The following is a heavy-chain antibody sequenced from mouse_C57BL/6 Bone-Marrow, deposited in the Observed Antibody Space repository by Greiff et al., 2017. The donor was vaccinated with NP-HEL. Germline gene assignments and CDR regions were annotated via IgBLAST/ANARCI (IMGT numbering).Heavy chain of an antibody. CDR3: ARWGYSNSYWYFDV. Sequence: EVQLQQSGPVLVKPGASVKMSCKASGYTFTDYYMNWVKQSHGKSLEWIGVINPYNGGTSYNQKFKGKATLTVDKSSSTAYMELNSLTSEDSAVYYCARWGYSNSYWYFDVWGTGTTVTVSS. CDR1: GYTFTDYY. V-gene: IGHV1-19*01. CDR2: INPYNGGT. J-gene: IGHJ1*03. D-gene: IGHD2-5*01.